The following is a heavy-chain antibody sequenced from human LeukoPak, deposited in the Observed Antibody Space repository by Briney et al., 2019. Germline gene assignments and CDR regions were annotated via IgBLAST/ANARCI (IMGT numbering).Heavy chain of an antibody. D-gene: IGHD5-18*01. Sequence: GGSLRLSWVASGITFSNYAVSWVRQAPDKGLDWVSIISGSAHKICYADSVKGRFTISRDNSENIVYLQMNNLRAEDTALYYCAGRITGYSSGYVYWGQGTLVTVSS. CDR3: AGRITGYSSGYVY. V-gene: IGHV3-23*01. J-gene: IGHJ4*02. CDR1: GITFSNYA. CDR2: ISGSAHKI.